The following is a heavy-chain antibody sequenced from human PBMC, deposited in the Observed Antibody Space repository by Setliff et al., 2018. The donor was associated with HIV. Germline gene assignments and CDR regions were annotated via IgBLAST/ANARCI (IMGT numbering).Heavy chain of an antibody. Sequence: SETLSLTCSVSGGSISNFYWSWIRQPPGKGLEWVGHIYSTGDTNYNPSLKSRVTLSADTSKNQLSLSLTSVTAADTAVYYCARVRLTMIMMVDYFDQWGQGTLVT. V-gene: IGHV4-4*07. CDR2: IYSTGDT. CDR3: ARVRLTMIMMVDYFDQ. J-gene: IGHJ4*02. CDR1: GGSISNFY. D-gene: IGHD3-22*01.